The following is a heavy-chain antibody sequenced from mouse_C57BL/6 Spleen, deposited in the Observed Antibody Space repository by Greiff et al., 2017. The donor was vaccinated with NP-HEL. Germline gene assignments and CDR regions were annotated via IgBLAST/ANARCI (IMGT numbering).Heavy chain of an antibody. CDR3: ARDVHMDY. CDR2: SRNKANDYTT. Sequence: EVKLVESGGGLVQSGRSLRLSCATSGFTFSDFYMEWVRQAPGQGLEWIAASRNKANDYTTEYSASVKGRFIVSRDTTQSILYLQMNALEAEDTAIYYCARDVHMDYWGQGTSVTVSS. CDR1: GFTFSDFY. J-gene: IGHJ4*01. V-gene: IGHV7-1*01.